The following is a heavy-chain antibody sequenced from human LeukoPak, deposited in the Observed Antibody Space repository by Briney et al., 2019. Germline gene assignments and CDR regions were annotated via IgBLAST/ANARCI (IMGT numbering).Heavy chain of an antibody. CDR2: MSYDGSNK. CDR3: AREVNGWFDP. J-gene: IGHJ5*02. CDR1: GFTFSCCA. V-gene: IGHV3-30*04. Sequence: GGSLRLSCAASGFTFSCCAMHWVRQVPGKGLEWVAVMSYDGSNKFYADSVKGRFTISRDNSKNTLNLQMNSLRAEDTAVYYCAREVNGWFDPWGQGTLVTVSP.